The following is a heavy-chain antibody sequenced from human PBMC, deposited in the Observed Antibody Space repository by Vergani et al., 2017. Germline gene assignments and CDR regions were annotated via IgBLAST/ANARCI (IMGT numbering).Heavy chain of an antibody. J-gene: IGHJ6*03. CDR2: IDHTGRP. CDR1: GGSFTSYH. V-gene: IGHV4-34*01. CDR3: ARVNTETNGHLYYYYYMDV. D-gene: IGHD4-11*01. Sequence: QVQLQQWGGGLLKPSETLSLTCVVNGGSFTSYHWTWIRQSPGEGLVWVGDIDHTGRPDYNPSLKSRLTMSVDKSRNLFSLTLKSLTATDPAIYFCARVNTETNGHLYYYYYMDVWGKGTAVTVS.